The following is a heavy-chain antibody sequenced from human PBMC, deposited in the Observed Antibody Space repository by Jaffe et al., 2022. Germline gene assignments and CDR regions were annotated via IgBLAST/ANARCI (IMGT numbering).Heavy chain of an antibody. CDR3: ARLNIVATNYWYFDL. CDR2: IYYSGST. CDR1: GGSISSSSYY. V-gene: IGHV4-39*01. J-gene: IGHJ2*01. Sequence: QLQLQESGPGLVKPSETLSLTCTVSGGSISSSSYYWGWIRQPPGKGLEWIGSIYYSGSTYYNPSLKSRVTISVDTSKNQFSLKLSSVTAADTAVYYCARLNIVATNYWYFDLWGRGTLVTVSS. D-gene: IGHD5-12*01.